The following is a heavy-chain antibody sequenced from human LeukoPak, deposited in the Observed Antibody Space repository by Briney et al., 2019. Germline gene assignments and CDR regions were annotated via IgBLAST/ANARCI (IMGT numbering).Heavy chain of an antibody. CDR1: GFTFSTFS. CDR2: ISSNSGTI. CDR3: ARSNNGGWGYCDY. Sequence: GGSLRLSCAASGFTFSTFSMNWVRQAPGKGLEWVSYISSNSGTIYYADSVKGRFTISRDNAKNSLSLQMNSLRREDTAVYYCARSNNGGWGYCDYWGQGSLVTVSS. J-gene: IGHJ4*02. D-gene: IGHD3-16*01. V-gene: IGHV3-48*01.